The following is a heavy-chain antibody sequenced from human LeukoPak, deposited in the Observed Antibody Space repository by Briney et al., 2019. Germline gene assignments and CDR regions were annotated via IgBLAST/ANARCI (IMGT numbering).Heavy chain of an antibody. V-gene: IGHV4-4*09. CDR3: ARLIPGTTGLRKNYFDY. D-gene: IGHD1-20*01. Sequence: SETLSLTCTVSGDSISSSYWNWIRQTSGKGLEWLGYISASGNTNYNPSLKSRIIISVDMSKNQFSLKLSSVTAADTAVYYCARLIPGTTGLRKNYFDYWGQGTLVTVSS. CDR1: GDSISSSY. CDR2: ISASGNT. J-gene: IGHJ4*02.